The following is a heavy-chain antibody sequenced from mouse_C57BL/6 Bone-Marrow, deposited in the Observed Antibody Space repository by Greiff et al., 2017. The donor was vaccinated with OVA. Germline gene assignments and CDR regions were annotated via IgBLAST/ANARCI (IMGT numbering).Heavy chain of an antibody. CDR2: ISPNSGSN. Sequence: QVQLQQPGAELVKPGASVKLSCKASGYTFTSYCMHWVKQRPGKGLEWIGMISPNSGSNNYNEKFKGKATLTVDKSSSTAYIQLSILTAEDSAVYYSARATSVVAHYFCYWGKGATLTVS. D-gene: IGHD1-1*01. V-gene: IGHV1-64*01. CDR1: GYTFTSYC. J-gene: IGHJ2*01. CDR3: ARATSVVAHYFCY.